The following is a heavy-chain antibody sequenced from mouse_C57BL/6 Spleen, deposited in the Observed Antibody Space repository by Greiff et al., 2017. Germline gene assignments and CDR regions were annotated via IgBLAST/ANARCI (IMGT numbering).Heavy chain of an antibody. CDR3: ARKGDSNYEWFAY. CDR1: GYTFTGYC. J-gene: IGHJ3*01. Sequence: QVQLQQSGAELMKPGASVKLSCKATGYTFTGYCIEWVKQRPGQGLEWIGEILPGSGSTNYNEKLKGKATFTADTSSNTAYMQRNSLTTEDSAIYYCARKGDSNYEWFAYWGQGTLVTVSA. D-gene: IGHD2-5*01. CDR2: ILPGSGST. V-gene: IGHV1-9*01.